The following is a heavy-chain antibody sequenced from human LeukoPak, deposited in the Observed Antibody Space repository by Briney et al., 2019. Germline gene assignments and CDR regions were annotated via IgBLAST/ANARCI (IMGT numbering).Heavy chain of an antibody. V-gene: IGHV3-74*01. CDR1: GFTFSPVW. J-gene: IGHJ5*02. Sequence: GGSLRLSCAASGFTFSPVWMHWVRQAPGKGLMWVSHIINDGSYTTYADSVKGRFTISRDNAKNTVYLQMNSLRAEDTAVYYCATDHNYAPSSWGKGTLVTVSS. CDR3: ATDHNYAPSS. CDR2: IINDGSYT. D-gene: IGHD2-2*01.